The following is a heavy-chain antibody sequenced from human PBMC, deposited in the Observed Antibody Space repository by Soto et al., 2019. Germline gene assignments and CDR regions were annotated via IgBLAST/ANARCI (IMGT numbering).Heavy chain of an antibody. Sequence: GASLKVSCKASGYTFTSYEINWVRQATGQGLEWMGWMNPNSGNTGYAQKFQGRVTMTRNTSISTAYMELSSLRSEDTAVYYCARGNYLAVAHSLDYWGQGTLVTVSS. D-gene: IGHD6-19*01. CDR1: GYTFTSYE. CDR2: MNPNSGNT. J-gene: IGHJ4*02. CDR3: ARGNYLAVAHSLDY. V-gene: IGHV1-8*01.